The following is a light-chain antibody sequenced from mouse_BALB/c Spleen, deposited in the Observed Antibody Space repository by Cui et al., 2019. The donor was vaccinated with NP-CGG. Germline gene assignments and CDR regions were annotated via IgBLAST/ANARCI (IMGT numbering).Light chain of an antibody. Sequence: QAVVTQESALTTSPGETVTLPCRSRTGAVTTSYSANWVQEKPDHLFTGLIGGTNNRAPGVPAKFSGSLIGDKAALTITGAQTEDEAIYFCALWYSNHWVFGGGTKLTVL. J-gene: IGLJ1*01. CDR2: GTN. CDR1: TGAVTTSYS. CDR3: ALWYSNHWV. V-gene: IGLV1*01.